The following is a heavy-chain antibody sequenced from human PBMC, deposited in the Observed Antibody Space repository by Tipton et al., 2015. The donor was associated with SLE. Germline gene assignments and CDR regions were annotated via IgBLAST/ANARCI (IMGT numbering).Heavy chain of an antibody. CDR3: AGAEYSDYDWDY. D-gene: IGHD5-12*01. V-gene: IGHV4-59*01. CDR2: IYYSGNT. J-gene: IGHJ4*02. CDR1: GGSISRYY. Sequence: TLSLTCTVSGGSISRYYWSWIRQPPGKGLEWIGYIYYSGNTKYNPSLKSRVTISLDPTKNQFSLKLSSVTAADTAVYHCAGAEYSDYDWDYWGQGTLVTVSS.